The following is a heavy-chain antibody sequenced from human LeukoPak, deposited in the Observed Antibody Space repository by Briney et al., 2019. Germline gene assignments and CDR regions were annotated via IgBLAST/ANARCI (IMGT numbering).Heavy chain of an antibody. D-gene: IGHD3-10*01. CDR1: GFTVSSNY. Sequence: PGGSLRLSCAASGFTVSSNYMSWVRQAPGKGLEWVSVISGSGGSTYYADSVKGRFTISRDNSKNTLYLQMNSLRAEDTAVYYCARDSYGSGSSGTSWGQGTLVTVSS. CDR3: ARDSYGSGSSGTS. V-gene: IGHV3-23*01. J-gene: IGHJ4*02. CDR2: ISGSGGST.